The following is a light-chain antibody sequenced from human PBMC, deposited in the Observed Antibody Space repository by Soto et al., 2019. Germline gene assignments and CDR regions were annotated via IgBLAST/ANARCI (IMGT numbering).Light chain of an antibody. CDR2: GNS. Sequence: QSALTQPPSVSGAPGQRVTISCPGSSSNIGAGYDVHWYQQLPGTAPKLLIYGNSNRPSGVPDRFSGSKSGTSASLAITGLQAEDEADYYCQSYDSSLSVYVFGTGTKVTVL. CDR1: SSNIGAGYD. J-gene: IGLJ1*01. V-gene: IGLV1-40*01. CDR3: QSYDSSLSVYV.